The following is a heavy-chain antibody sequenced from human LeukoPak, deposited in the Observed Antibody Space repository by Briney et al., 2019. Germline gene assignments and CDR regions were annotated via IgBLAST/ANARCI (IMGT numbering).Heavy chain of an antibody. J-gene: IGHJ6*04. CDR2: ISSSSSYI. D-gene: IGHD3-10*01. Sequence: GGSLRLSCAASGFTFSSYSMNWVRQAPGKGLEWVSSISSSSSYIYYADSVKGRFTFSRDNAKNSLYLQMNSLRAEDTAVYYCARRRYGSGSYYYYGMDVWGKGTTVTVSS. CDR1: GFTFSSYS. CDR3: ARRRYGSGSYYYYGMDV. V-gene: IGHV3-21*01.